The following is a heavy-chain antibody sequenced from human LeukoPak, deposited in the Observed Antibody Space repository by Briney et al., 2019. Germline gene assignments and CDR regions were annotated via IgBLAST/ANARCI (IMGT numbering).Heavy chain of an antibody. V-gene: IGHV4-4*07. CDR1: GGSISSYY. CDR3: ARDGGTTVVGTE. CDR2: IYTSGST. D-gene: IGHD4-11*01. Sequence: SETLSLTCTVSGGSISSYYWNWIRQPAGNGLEWIGRIYTSGSTNYNPSFKSRVTMSVDTSKNQISLKVRSVTAADTAIYYCARDGGTTVVGTEWGQGTLVTVSS. J-gene: IGHJ4*02.